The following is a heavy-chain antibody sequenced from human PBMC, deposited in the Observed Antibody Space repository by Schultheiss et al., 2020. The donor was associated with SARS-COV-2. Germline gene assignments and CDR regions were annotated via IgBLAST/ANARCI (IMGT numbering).Heavy chain of an antibody. CDR2: ISYDGSNK. V-gene: IGHV3-30*03. J-gene: IGHJ6*02. Sequence: GESLKISCAASGFTFSSYSMNWVRQAPGKGLEWVAVISYDGSNKYYADSVKGRFTISRDNSKNTLYLQMNSLRAEDTAVYYCAREGLSSSWYRDYYYGMDVWGQGTTVTVSS. CDR1: GFTFSSYS. CDR3: AREGLSSSWYRDYYYGMDV. D-gene: IGHD6-13*01.